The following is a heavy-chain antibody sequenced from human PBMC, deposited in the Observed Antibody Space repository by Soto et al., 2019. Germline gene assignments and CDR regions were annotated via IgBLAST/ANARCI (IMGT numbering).Heavy chain of an antibody. CDR2: ISAYNGNT. CDR1: GGTFSSYT. CDR3: ASGSGRNYDILTGYFGPYGMDV. Sequence: ASVKVSCKASGGTFSSYTISWVQQAPEKGLEWMGWISAYNGNTNYAQKLQGRVTMTTDTSTSTAYMELRSLRSDDTAVYYCASGSGRNYDILTGYFGPYGMDVWGQGTTVTVSS. D-gene: IGHD3-9*01. J-gene: IGHJ6*02. V-gene: IGHV1-18*01.